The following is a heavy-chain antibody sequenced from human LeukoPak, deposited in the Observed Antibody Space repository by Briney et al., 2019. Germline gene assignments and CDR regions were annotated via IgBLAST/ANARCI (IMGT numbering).Heavy chain of an antibody. V-gene: IGHV3-33*01. D-gene: IGHD3-9*01. CDR3: ARDPLLRYFDWLLSPSPAFDY. CDR1: GFTFSSYG. J-gene: IGHJ4*02. Sequence: GRSLRLSCAASGFTFSSYGMHWVRQAPGKGLEWVAVIWYDGSNKYYADSVKGRFTISRDNSKNTLYLQMNSLRAEDTAVYYCARDPLLRYFDWLLSPSPAFDYWGQGTLVTVSS. CDR2: IWYDGSNK.